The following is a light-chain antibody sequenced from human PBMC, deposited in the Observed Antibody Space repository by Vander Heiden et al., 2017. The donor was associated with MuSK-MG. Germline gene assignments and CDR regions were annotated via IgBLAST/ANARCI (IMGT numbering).Light chain of an antibody. CDR1: QSVSSN. Sequence: EIVMTQSPATLSVSPGERATLSCRASQSVSSNLAWYQQKPGQAPRLLIYGASTRATGIQARFSDSGSGTEFTLTISSLQSEDFAVYYCQQYNNWPPLFTFGPGTKVDIK. J-gene: IGKJ3*01. CDR2: GAS. CDR3: QQYNNWPPLFT. V-gene: IGKV3-15*01.